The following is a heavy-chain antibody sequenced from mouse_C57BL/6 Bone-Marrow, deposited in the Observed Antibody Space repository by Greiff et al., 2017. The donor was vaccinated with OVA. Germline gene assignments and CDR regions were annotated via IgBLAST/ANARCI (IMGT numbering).Heavy chain of an antibody. V-gene: IGHV1-52*01. Sequence: VQLQQPGAELVRPGSSVKLSCKASGYTFTSYWMHWVKQRPIQGLEWIGNIDPSDSETHYNQKFKDKATLTVDKSSSTAYMQLSSLTSEDSAVYYCARGGKGDAMDYWGQGTSVTVSS. CDR3: ARGGKGDAMDY. D-gene: IGHD1-1*02. CDR2: IDPSDSET. CDR1: GYTFTSYW. J-gene: IGHJ4*01.